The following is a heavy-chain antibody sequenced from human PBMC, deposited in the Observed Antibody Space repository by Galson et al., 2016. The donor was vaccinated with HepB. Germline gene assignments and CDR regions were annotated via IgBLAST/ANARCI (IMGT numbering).Heavy chain of an antibody. Sequence: SLRLSCAASRFNFSNYDMHWVRQAPGKGLEWVAVISYDGRNKYYADSVKGRSTTSRDNSKKTVYLHMNSLRGEDAAVYYCARSSNWSLKNYLVDAWGQGTTVTVSS. D-gene: IGHD6-13*01. CDR1: RFNFSNYD. CDR3: ARSSNWSLKNYLVDA. V-gene: IGHV3-30*03. J-gene: IGHJ6*02. CDR2: ISYDGRNK.